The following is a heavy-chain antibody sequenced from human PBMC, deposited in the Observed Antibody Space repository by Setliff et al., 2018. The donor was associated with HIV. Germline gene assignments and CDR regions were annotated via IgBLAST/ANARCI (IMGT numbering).Heavy chain of an antibody. V-gene: IGHV3-43D*03. CDR1: GFTFNDYA. J-gene: IGHJ4*02. CDR2: ISWDGGST. D-gene: IGHD5-12*01. CDR3: VKDEKVPTGRFQVRFFDY. Sequence: GGSLRLSCAASGFTFNDYAMHWVRQTPGKGLEWVSLISWDGGSTSYADSVKGRFTISRDNSKNSLYLQMNSLRAEDTALYYCVKDEKVPTGRFQVRFFDYWGQGTLVTVSS.